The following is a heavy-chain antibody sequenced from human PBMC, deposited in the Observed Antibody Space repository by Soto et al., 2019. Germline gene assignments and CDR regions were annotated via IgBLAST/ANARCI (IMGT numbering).Heavy chain of an antibody. CDR3: ARPSVAASHDAFDI. CDR2: INAGNGNT. J-gene: IGHJ3*02. Sequence: QVQLVQSGAEVKKPGASVKVSCKASGYTFTNYAMHWVRQAPGQRLEWMGWINAGNGNTKYSQKFQGRVTITRDTSASTAYMELSSLRSEDTAVYYCARPSVAASHDAFDIWGQGTMVTVSS. CDR1: GYTFTNYA. V-gene: IGHV1-3*01. D-gene: IGHD6-19*01.